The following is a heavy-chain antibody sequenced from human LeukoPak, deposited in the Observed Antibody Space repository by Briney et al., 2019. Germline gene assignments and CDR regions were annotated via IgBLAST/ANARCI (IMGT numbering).Heavy chain of an antibody. V-gene: IGHV4-59*01. D-gene: IGHD3-22*01. Sequence: SETLSLTCTVSGGSISSYYWSWIRQPPGKGLEWIGYIYYSGSTNYNPSLKSRVTISVDTSKNQFSLRLSSVTAADTAVYYCARSSYYYDSPRWLDYWGQGTLVTVSS. J-gene: IGHJ4*02. CDR1: GGSISSYY. CDR3: ARSSYYYDSPRWLDY. CDR2: IYYSGST.